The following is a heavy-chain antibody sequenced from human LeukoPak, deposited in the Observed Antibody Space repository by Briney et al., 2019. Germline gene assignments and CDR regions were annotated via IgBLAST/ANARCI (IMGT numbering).Heavy chain of an antibody. CDR3: AKVPSSGWYYFDY. D-gene: IGHD6-19*01. J-gene: IGHJ4*02. CDR2: IWYDGSNK. V-gene: IGHV3-30*02. CDR1: GFTFSSYG. Sequence: PGGSLRLSCTAFGFTFSSYGMHWVRQAPGKGLEWVAVIWYDGSNKYFIDSVKGRFTISRDNSKNTLYLQMNSLRAEDTAVYCCAKVPSSGWYYFDYWGQGTLVTVSS.